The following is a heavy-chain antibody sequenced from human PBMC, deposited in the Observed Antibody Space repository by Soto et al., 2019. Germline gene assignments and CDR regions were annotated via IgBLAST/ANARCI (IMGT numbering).Heavy chain of an antibody. Sequence: EVQLVESGGGLVQPGGSLRLSCAASGFTFSTYWMSWVRQAPGKGLEWVANIKQDGSEKYDVDSVRGRLTVSRDNAKSSLYLQMNSLRVEDTAVYYCATSPHRDSARVYVWGQGTTVTVSS. CDR3: ATSPHRDSARVYV. CDR2: IKQDGSEK. J-gene: IGHJ6*02. V-gene: IGHV3-7*01. CDR1: GFTFSTYW.